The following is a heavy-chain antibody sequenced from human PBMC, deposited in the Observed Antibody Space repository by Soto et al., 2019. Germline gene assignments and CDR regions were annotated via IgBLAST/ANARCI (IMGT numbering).Heavy chain of an antibody. CDR2: IIPIFGTA. V-gene: IGHV1-69*13. Sequence: SVKVSCKASGGTFSSYAISWVRQAPGQGLEWMGGIIPIFGTANYAQKFQGRVTITADESTSTAYMELSGLRSEDTAVYYCASEVVVAATPLWHYYYGMDVWGQGTTVTVSS. CDR1: GGTFSSYA. J-gene: IGHJ6*02. CDR3: ASEVVVAATPLWHYYYGMDV. D-gene: IGHD2-15*01.